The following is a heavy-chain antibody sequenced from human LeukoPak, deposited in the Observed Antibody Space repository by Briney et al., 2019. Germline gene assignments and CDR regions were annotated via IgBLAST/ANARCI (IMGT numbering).Heavy chain of an antibody. V-gene: IGHV4-34*01. CDR1: GGSFSGYY. CDR2: INHSGSI. D-gene: IGHD5-12*01. CDR3: ARVSGYDWESFYDY. J-gene: IGHJ4*02. Sequence: PSETLSLTCAVYGGSFSGYYWSWIRQPPGKGLEWIGEINHSGSINYNPSLKSRVTISVDTSKNQFSLKLNSVTAADTAVYYCARVSGYDWESFYDYWGQGTLVTVSS.